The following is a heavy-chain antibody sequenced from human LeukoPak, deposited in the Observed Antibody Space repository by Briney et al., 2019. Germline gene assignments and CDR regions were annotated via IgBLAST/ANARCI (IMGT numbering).Heavy chain of an antibody. CDR3: ATGAGYCSSTSCQLDY. CDR2: INWNGGST. D-gene: IGHD2-2*01. Sequence: PGGSLRLSCAASGFTFDDYGMSWVRQAPGKGLEWVSGINWNGGSTGYADSVKGRFTISRDNAKNSLYLQMNSLRAEDTALYYCATGAGYCSSTSCQLDYWGQGTLVTVSS. CDR1: GFTFDDYG. J-gene: IGHJ4*02. V-gene: IGHV3-20*04.